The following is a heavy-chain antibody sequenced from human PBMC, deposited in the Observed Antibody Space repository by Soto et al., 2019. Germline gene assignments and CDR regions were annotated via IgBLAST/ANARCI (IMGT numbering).Heavy chain of an antibody. CDR3: AREGTYYDFWSGPRENQDV. D-gene: IGHD3-3*01. CDR2: IYYSGST. CDR1: GGSISSGGYY. J-gene: IGHJ6*02. V-gene: IGHV4-31*03. Sequence: SETLSLTCTVSGGSISSGGYYWSWIRQHPGKGLEWIGYIYYSGSTYYNPSLKSRVTISVDTSKNQFSLKLSSVTAADTAVYYCAREGTYYDFWSGPRENQDVWGQGTTVTVSS.